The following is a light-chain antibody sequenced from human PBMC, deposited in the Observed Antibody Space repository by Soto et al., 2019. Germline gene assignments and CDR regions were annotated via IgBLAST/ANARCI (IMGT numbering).Light chain of an antibody. CDR1: RRSICW. CDR3: QQSNSYPWT. Sequence: IPVSKSASMLSASVGDRVTSACRPTRRSICWLAWYQQKPGKAPKLLVYDTSSLESGVPSRFSGSGSGTEFTLTIGSLQPDDFAAYYCQQSNSYPWTFGEGTKVDNK. CDR2: DTS. J-gene: IGKJ1*01. V-gene: IGKV1-5*01.